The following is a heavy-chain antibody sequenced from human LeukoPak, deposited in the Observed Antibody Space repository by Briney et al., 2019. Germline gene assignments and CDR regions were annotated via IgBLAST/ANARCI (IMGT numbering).Heavy chain of an antibody. CDR3: ARGPPTIVVVITTGDFDS. J-gene: IGHJ4*02. CDR2: INPNSGGT. Sequence: ASVNVPCKASGYTFTGYYIHWVRQAPGQGLEWMGWINPNSGGTNYAQKFQGRVTMTRDTSISTAYMELRRLRSDDRAVYYCARGPPTIVVVITTGDFDSWVQGTLVTVSS. CDR1: GYTFTGYY. D-gene: IGHD3-22*01. V-gene: IGHV1-2*02.